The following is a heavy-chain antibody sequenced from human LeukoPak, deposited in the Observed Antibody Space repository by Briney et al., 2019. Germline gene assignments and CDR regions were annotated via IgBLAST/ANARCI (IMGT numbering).Heavy chain of an antibody. J-gene: IGHJ6*03. V-gene: IGHV4-34*01. CDR3: ARGRQDVTMIVVVMTAVSYYLDV. CDR2: MNPSGST. CDR1: GGSFSGYY. Sequence: PSETLSLTCAVYGGSFSGYYWTWIRQTPEKGLEWIGEMNPSGSTSHNPSLKSRVTISVDTSKNQFSLKLSSVTAADMAVYYCARGRQDVTMIVVVMTAVSYYLDVWGKGTTVTVS. D-gene: IGHD3-22*01.